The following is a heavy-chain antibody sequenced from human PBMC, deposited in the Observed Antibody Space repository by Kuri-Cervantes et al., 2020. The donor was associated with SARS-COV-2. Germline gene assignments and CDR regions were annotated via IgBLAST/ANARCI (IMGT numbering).Heavy chain of an antibody. CDR3: ARGGSRRVALLTFDP. J-gene: IGHJ5*02. CDR1: GGSISSYY. V-gene: IGHV4-4*07. CDR2: IYTSGST. D-gene: IGHD2-15*01. Sequence: SETLSLTCTVSGGSISSYYWSWIRQPAGKGLEWIGRIYTSGSTNYNPSLKSRVTMSVDTSKNQFSLKLSSVTAADTAVYYCARGGSRRVALLTFDPWGQGTLVTVSS.